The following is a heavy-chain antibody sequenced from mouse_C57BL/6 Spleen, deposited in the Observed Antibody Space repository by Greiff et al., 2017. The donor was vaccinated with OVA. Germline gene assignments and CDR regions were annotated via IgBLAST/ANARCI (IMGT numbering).Heavy chain of an antibody. CDR3: ARRGLPSMDY. J-gene: IGHJ4*01. V-gene: IGHV5-6*02. Sequence: EVKLVESGGDLVKPGGSLKLSCAASGFTFSSYGMSWVRQTPDKRLEWVATISSGGSYTYYPDSVKGRFTISRDNAKNTLYLQMSSLKSEDTAMYYCARRGLPSMDYWGQGTSVTVSS. CDR2: ISSGGSYT. CDR1: GFTFSSYG. D-gene: IGHD5-5*01.